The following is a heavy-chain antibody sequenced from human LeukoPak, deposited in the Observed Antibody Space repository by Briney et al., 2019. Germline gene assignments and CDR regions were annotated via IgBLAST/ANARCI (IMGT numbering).Heavy chain of an antibody. CDR3: AKAQKFSSGCHDY. J-gene: IGHJ4*02. CDR1: GFTFTSYA. D-gene: IGHD6-19*01. CDR2: TSAGGGGT. Sequence: HPGGSLRLSCAASGFTFTSYAMTWVRQAPGKGLEWVSATSAGGGGTYYADSVKGPFTISRDNSKNTLYLEVNGLRAEDTAVYYCAKAQKFSSGCHDYWGQGTLVTVSS. V-gene: IGHV3-23*01.